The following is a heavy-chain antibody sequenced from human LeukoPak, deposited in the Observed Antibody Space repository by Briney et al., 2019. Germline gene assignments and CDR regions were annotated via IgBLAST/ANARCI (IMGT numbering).Heavy chain of an antibody. D-gene: IGHD3-3*01. V-gene: IGHV4-39*07. Sequence: PSETLSLTCTVSGGSISTSSYYWGWVRQPPGKGLEWIGNIFYSGSTYYSPSLKSRVTISLDTSRNQFSLKLNSVTAADTAVYYCARDTGWGRRLLSRINDAFDIWGQGTMVTVSS. CDR2: IFYSGST. CDR1: GGSISTSSYY. J-gene: IGHJ3*02. CDR3: ARDTGWGRRLLSRINDAFDI.